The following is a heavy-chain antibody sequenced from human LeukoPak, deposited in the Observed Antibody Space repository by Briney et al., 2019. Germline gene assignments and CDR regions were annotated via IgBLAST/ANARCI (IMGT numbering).Heavy chain of an antibody. CDR2: IIPIYGTT. CDR3: ARDNPPKAARPGYFDY. D-gene: IGHD6-6*01. V-gene: IGHV1-69*06. Sequence: SVKVSCKAPGATVSAYGISWVRQAPGQGLQWMGRIIPIYGTTTYAQEFQGRATITADISTSTAYMELTSLTSEDTALYYCARDNPPKAARPGYFDYWRQGTLVTVSP. CDR1: GATVSAYG. J-gene: IGHJ4*02.